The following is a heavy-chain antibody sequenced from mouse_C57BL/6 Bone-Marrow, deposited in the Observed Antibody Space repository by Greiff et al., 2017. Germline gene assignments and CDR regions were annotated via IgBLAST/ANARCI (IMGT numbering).Heavy chain of an antibody. Sequence: EVKLVESGAELVRPGASVKLSCTASGFNIKDDYMHWVKQRPEQGLEWIGWIDPENGDTEYASKFQGKATITADTSSNTAYLQLSSLTSEDTDVYYCTSYYDYAMDYWGQGTSVTVSS. D-gene: IGHD1-1*02. CDR3: TSYYDYAMDY. J-gene: IGHJ4*01. CDR1: GFNIKDDY. CDR2: IDPENGDT. V-gene: IGHV14-4*01.